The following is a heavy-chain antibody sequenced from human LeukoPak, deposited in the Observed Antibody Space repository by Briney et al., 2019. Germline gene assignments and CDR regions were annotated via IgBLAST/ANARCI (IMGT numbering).Heavy chain of an antibody. CDR1: GRSFRRYS. Sequence: SETLSLNCRAHGRSFRRYSSLRSRQPPGKGLEWIGEINHSGSTNYNPSLKSRVTISVDTSKNQFSLKLSSVTAADTAVYYCARGRLHYYGATIYYLLYSRHLGRGTLVTVSS. J-gene: IGHJ1*01. V-gene: IGHV4-34*01. D-gene: IGHD3-10*01. CDR2: INHSGST. CDR3: ARGRLHYYGATIYYLLYSRH.